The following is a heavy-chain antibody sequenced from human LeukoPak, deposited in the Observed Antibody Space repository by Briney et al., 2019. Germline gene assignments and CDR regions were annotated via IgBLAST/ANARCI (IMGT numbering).Heavy chain of an antibody. CDR1: GASITSGGYY. CDR3: ARTTEAHSWRTRYYDYYMDV. D-gene: IGHD6-13*01. J-gene: IGHJ6*03. Sequence: SETLSLTCSVSGASITSGGYYWSWIRQPAGKGLEWLGRIYTTGDTDYNPSLKGRLSISLDMSKNHFSLRLSFVTAADTAVYYCARTTEAHSWRTRYYDYYMDVWGKGTTVTVSS. CDR2: IYTTGDT. V-gene: IGHV4-61*02.